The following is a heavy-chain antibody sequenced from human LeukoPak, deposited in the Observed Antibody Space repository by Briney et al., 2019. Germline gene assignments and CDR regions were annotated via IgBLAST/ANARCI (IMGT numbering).Heavy chain of an antibody. V-gene: IGHV3-43*02. D-gene: IGHD4-17*01. Sequence: GGSLRLSCAASGFTFSSYWMHWVRQAPGKGLEWVSLISEDGGSTYYADPVKGRFTISSDNSKNSLYLQMNSLRTEDTALYYCAKNIDSGWGFEVDYWGQGTLVTVSS. CDR3: AKNIDSGWGFEVDY. J-gene: IGHJ4*02. CDR1: GFTFSSYW. CDR2: ISEDGGST.